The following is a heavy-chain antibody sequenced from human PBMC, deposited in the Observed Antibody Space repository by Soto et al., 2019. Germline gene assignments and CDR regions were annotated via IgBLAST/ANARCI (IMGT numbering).Heavy chain of an antibody. D-gene: IGHD3-22*01. J-gene: IGHJ4*02. CDR3: VKQDTPYDSSGYWGTRYYFDL. Sequence: EVQLLESGGGLVQPGGSLRLSCAASGFTFSRYAMSWVRQAPGKGLEWVSVISTSGGSTYYADSVKGRFTISRDNSKNTLYLQMHSLRAEETAVYYCVKQDTPYDSSGYWGTRYYFDLWGQGTLVTVSS. CDR2: ISTSGGST. CDR1: GFTFSRYA. V-gene: IGHV3-23*01.